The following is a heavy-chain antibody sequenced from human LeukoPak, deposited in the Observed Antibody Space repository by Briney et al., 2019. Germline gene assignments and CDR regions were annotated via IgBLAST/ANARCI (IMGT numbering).Heavy chain of an antibody. J-gene: IGHJ5*02. Sequence: SVKVSCKASGGTFSSYTISWVRQAPGQGLEWMGGIIPIFGTTNYAQKFQGRVTITADESTSTAYMELRSLRSDDTAVYYCARDQLSRGVWFDPWGQGTLVTVSS. CDR3: ARDQLSRGVWFDP. CDR1: GGTFSSYT. D-gene: IGHD1-1*01. CDR2: IIPIFGTT. V-gene: IGHV1-69*13.